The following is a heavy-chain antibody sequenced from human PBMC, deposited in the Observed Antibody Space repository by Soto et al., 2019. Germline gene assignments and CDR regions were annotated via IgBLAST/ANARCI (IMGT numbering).Heavy chain of an antibody. CDR3: ARDLKEYCSDGKCNWFDP. CDR2: ILNSGST. D-gene: IGHD2-15*01. CDR1: GGSISSHY. Sequence: SETLSLTCTVSGGSISSHYWSWIRQPPGKGLEWIGYILNSGSTNYNPSLKSRVTVSVDTSKNQFSLRLNSATAADAAVYYCARDLKEYCSDGKCNWFDPWGQGTLVTVSS. J-gene: IGHJ5*02. V-gene: IGHV4-59*11.